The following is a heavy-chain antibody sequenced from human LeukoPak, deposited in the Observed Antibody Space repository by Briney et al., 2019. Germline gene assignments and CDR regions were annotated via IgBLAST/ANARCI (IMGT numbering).Heavy chain of an antibody. CDR3: ARGYHGDHH. D-gene: IGHD3-10*01. CDR1: GFTFSGYG. Sequence: GGSLRLSCAASGFTFSGYGMHWVRQAPGKGLEWVAVIWNDGGDKNYADSVKGRITISRDNSKNTLYLQMNSLRAEDTAVYYCARGYHGDHHWGQGTLVTVSS. CDR2: IWNDGGDK. V-gene: IGHV3-33*01. J-gene: IGHJ5*02.